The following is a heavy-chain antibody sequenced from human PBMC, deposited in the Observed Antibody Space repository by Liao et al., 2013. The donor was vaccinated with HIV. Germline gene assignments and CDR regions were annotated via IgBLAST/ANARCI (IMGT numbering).Heavy chain of an antibody. J-gene: IGHJ3*02. Sequence: QVELLQWGAGLLKPSETLSLTCGLYGGSFSGYYWSWIRQSPGKGLEWIGEINQSGSINYNPSLKSRVTISIDTSKSQFSLKLISVTAADTAVFYCARGPKRGRDLLYALYIWAQGTMVTVSS. D-gene: IGHD2-15*01. CDR1: GGSFSGYY. V-gene: IGHV4-34*01. CDR3: ARGPKRGRDLLYALYI. CDR2: INQSGSI.